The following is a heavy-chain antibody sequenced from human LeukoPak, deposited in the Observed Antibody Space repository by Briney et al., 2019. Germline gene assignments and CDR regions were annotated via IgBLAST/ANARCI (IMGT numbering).Heavy chain of an antibody. J-gene: IGHJ5*02. Sequence: SETLSLTCTVSGGSISSHYWSWIRQPPGKGLEWIGYIYSSGITNYNPSLKSRVTISEDTSKNQFSLKLSSVTAADTAVYYCARDHYSDSRGYWSWFDPWGQGTLVSVSS. CDR1: GGSISSHY. V-gene: IGHV4-4*09. CDR2: IYSSGIT. CDR3: ARDHYSDSRGYWSWFDP. D-gene: IGHD3-22*01.